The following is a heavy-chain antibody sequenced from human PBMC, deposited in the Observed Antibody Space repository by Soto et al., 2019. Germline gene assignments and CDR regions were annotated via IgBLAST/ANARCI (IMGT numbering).Heavy chain of an antibody. CDR3: ARNDDILTGQIRSVPDY. CDR1: GYTFTSYG. J-gene: IGHJ4*02. Sequence: QVQLVQSGAEVKKPGASVKVSCKASGYTFTSYGISWVRQAPGQGLEWMGWISAYNGNTNYAQKLQGRVTMTTDTSTSTAYVELRSLGSDDTAVYYCARNDDILTGQIRSVPDYWGQGTLVTVSS. CDR2: ISAYNGNT. V-gene: IGHV1-18*01. D-gene: IGHD3-9*01.